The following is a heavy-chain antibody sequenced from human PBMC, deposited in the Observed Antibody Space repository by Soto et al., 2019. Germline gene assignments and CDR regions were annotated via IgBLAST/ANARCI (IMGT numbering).Heavy chain of an antibody. D-gene: IGHD3-10*01. CDR3: ARAYPSPITMVRGVLNWFDP. Sequence: SETLSLTCTFSGFSISGGDYYWSWIRQPPGKGLEWIGYIYYSGSTYYNPSLKSRVTISVDTSKNQFSLKLSSVTAADTAVYYCARAYPSPITMVRGVLNWFDPWGQGTLVTVSS. CDR2: IYYSGST. V-gene: IGHV4-30-4*01. J-gene: IGHJ5*02. CDR1: GFSISGGDYY.